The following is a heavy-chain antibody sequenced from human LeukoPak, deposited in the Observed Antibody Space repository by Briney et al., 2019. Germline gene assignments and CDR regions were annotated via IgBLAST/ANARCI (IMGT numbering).Heavy chain of an antibody. D-gene: IGHD2-2*01. Sequence: SGTLSLTCTVSGGSISSHYWSWIRQPPGKGLEWIGYIYYSGSTNYNPSLKSRVTISVDTSKNQFSLKLSSVTAADTAVYYCARAPGVPAAEFDYWGQGILVTVSS. J-gene: IGHJ4*02. V-gene: IGHV4-59*11. CDR3: ARAPGVPAAEFDY. CDR1: GGSISSHY. CDR2: IYYSGST.